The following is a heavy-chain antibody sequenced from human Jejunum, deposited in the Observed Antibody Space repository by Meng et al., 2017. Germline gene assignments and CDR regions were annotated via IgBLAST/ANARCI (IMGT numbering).Heavy chain of an antibody. CDR1: GGSISTAGYY. CDR2: IFYSGTT. D-gene: IGHD6-13*01. CDR3: ARDTAGFGP. V-gene: IGHV4-39*07. J-gene: IGHJ5*02. Sequence: QRQLQESGPGLVKPSETLSLTCAVSGGSISTAGYYWGWIRQSPGKGLEWIGSIFYSGTTYYNPSLKSRVTISIDTSKNQFSLKMNSVTAADTAVYYCARDTAGFGPWGQGTLVTVSS.